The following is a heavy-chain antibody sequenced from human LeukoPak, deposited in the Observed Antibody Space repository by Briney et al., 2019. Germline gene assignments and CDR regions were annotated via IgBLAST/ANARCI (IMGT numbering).Heavy chain of an antibody. Sequence: PGGSLRLSCSASEFTLSSYSMHWVRQAPGRGLEWAAVLSPVGGQQYYADSVKGRFTISADTSKNTLYLQMDSLRVEDTALYYCARALAGAPFDLWGRGTVVAVSS. D-gene: IGHD3-10*01. CDR3: ARALAGAPFDL. CDR1: EFTLSSYS. V-gene: IGHV3-30*04. CDR2: LSPVGGQQ. J-gene: IGHJ2*01.